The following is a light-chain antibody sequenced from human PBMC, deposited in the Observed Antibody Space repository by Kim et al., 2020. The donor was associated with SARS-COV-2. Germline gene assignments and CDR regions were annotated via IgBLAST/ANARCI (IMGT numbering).Light chain of an antibody. CDR1: QSVGNN. J-gene: IGKJ4*01. Sequence: SQGERVTLAYQASQSVGNNLAGYQQRPGQAPRLLIYGASTRATDVSDRFSGSGSGTEFTLTIRSLQSDDLAVYHCQQYDDWPLLSFGGGTKVDIK. CDR3: QQYDDWPLLS. V-gene: IGKV3-15*01. CDR2: GAS.